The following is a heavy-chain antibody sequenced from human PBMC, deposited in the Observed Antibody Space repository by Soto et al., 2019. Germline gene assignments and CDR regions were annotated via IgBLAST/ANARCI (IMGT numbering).Heavy chain of an antibody. Sequence: SETLSLTCIVSGESISGTIYYWGWIRQPPGKGLEWIGSIHYSGSTYYNPSLKSRVTISVDTSKNHFSLKLASVTAADTAVYYCARPGGSGWFYFDSWGQGSQVTVSS. CDR2: IHYSGST. CDR1: GESISGTIYY. V-gene: IGHV4-39*02. J-gene: IGHJ4*02. CDR3: ARPGGSGWFYFDS. D-gene: IGHD6-13*01.